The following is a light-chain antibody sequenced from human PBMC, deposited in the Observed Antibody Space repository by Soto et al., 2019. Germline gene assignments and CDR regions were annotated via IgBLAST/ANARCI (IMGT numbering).Light chain of an antibody. CDR1: QSVGTN. J-gene: IGKJ1*01. Sequence: EIVMTQSPATLSVSPGERATLSCRASQSVGTNLAWYQQKPGQAPRLLIHGTSTRATGIPARFSGSGSGTEFTLTISSLQSEDFAAYYCQRQSGWPRTFGQGTKVDIK. CDR2: GTS. CDR3: QRQSGWPRT. V-gene: IGKV3-15*01.